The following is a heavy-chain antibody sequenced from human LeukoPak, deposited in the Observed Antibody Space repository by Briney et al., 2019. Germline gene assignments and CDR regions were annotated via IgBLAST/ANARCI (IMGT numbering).Heavy chain of an antibody. J-gene: IGHJ4*02. Sequence: ASVKVSCKASGYTFTSYGISWVRQAPGQGLEWMGWISAYNGNTNYAQKLQGRVTMTTDTSTSTAYMELRSLRSDDTAVYYCARVNHDSSGYFYREDYWGQGTLVTVSS. CDR1: GYTFTSYG. D-gene: IGHD3-22*01. CDR3: ARVNHDSSGYFYREDY. CDR2: ISAYNGNT. V-gene: IGHV1-18*01.